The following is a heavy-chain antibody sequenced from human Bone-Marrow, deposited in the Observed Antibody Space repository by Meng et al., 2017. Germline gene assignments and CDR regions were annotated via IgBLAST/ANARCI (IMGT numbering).Heavy chain of an antibody. CDR3: ATGAAAADH. V-gene: IGHV3-15*01. Sequence: QLVEAGGGLGKPGGSLRLSCVASGLSFTDAWMSWVRQAPGKGLEWVGRIKRNSDGWTIDYAAPVKGRFTISRDDSKNTLYLQMDSLITEDTAVYFCATGAAAADHWGQGTLVTVSS. CDR1: GLSFTDAW. D-gene: IGHD6-13*01. J-gene: IGHJ4*02. CDR2: IKRNSDGWTI.